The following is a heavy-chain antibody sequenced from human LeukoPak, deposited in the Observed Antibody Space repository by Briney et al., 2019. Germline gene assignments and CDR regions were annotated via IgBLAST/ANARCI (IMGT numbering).Heavy chain of an antibody. CDR1: GGSISSSSYY. Sequence: PSETLSLTCTVSGGSISSSSYYWAWIRQPPGKGLEWIGIMYYSGNTYYNPSLKTRLTISADTSQNQFSMKLSSVTAADTAVYYCGRCSSGSYNWFDPWGQGTLVTVSS. V-gene: IGHV4-39*01. CDR3: GRCSSGSYNWFDP. CDR2: MYYSGNT. D-gene: IGHD1-26*01. J-gene: IGHJ5*02.